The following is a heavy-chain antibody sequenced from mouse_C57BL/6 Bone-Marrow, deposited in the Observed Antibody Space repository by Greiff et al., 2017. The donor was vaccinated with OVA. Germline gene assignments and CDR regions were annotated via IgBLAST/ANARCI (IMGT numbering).Heavy chain of an antibody. J-gene: IGHJ2*01. D-gene: IGHD2-5*01. CDR3: ARTYYSKDY. CDR1: GYTFTSYG. CDR2: IYPRSGNT. V-gene: IGHV1-81*01. Sequence: VKLVESGAELARPGASVKLSCKASGYTFTSYGISWVKQRTGQGLEWIGEIYPRSGNTYYNEKFKGKAKLTADKASSTAYMELRSLTSEDSAVYFCARTYYSKDYWGQGTTLTVSS.